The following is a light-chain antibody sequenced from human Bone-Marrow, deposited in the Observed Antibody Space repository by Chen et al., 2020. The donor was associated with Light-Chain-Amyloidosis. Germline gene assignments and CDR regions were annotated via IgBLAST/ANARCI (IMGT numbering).Light chain of an antibody. CDR3: LQDYFYPPT. J-gene: IGKJ1*01. Sequence: AIQMTQSPSSLFASVGDRVTITCRASQGIRTDVGWYQQKPGKAPKLLIYAASSLESWVPSRVSGGGSDTDFTLTISSLQPEDFATYYCLQDYFYPPTFGQGTKVEIK. CDR2: AAS. CDR1: QGIRTD. V-gene: IGKV1-6*01.